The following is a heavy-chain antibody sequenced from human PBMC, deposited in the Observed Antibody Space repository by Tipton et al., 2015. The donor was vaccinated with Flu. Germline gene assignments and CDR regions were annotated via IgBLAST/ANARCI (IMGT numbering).Heavy chain of an antibody. CDR1: GGSISSSNW. CDR3: ARGRGYCITTTCLLPFDF. CDR2: IYHSGST. Sequence: TLSLTCAVSGGSISSSNWWSWVRQPPGKGLEWIGEIYHSGSTNYNPSLKSRVTISVDKSKNQFSLKLSSVTAADTAVYYCARGRGYCITTTCLLPFDFWGQGTLVTVSS. V-gene: IGHV4-4*02. J-gene: IGHJ4*02. D-gene: IGHD2-2*01.